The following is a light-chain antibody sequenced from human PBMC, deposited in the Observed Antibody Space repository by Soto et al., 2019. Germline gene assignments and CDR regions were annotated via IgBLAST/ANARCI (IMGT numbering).Light chain of an antibody. Sequence: EIVFTQSPGTLSLSPGERATPSCRASQSVSSSALAWYQQKPGQAPRRLIYGASSRATGIPDRFSGSGSGTDFTLTISRLEPEDFAVYYCQYYGTSPQTFGQGTKVDIK. CDR2: GAS. V-gene: IGKV3-20*01. J-gene: IGKJ1*01. CDR3: QYYGTSPQT. CDR1: QSVSSSA.